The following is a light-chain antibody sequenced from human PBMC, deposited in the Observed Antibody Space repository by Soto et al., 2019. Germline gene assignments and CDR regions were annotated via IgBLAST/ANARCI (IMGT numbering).Light chain of an antibody. Sequence: DIQMTQPPSTVSASVRDRVTITCHASHSVNTWLARYQQKPGRAPVLLIHDASGLESGVQSRFGGSGSGTDSSFTINSLQPEDFATSYCEAYDSHSVAFGQGTKVEIK. CDR3: EAYDSHSVA. CDR1: HSVNTW. V-gene: IGKV1-5*01. CDR2: DAS. J-gene: IGKJ2*01.